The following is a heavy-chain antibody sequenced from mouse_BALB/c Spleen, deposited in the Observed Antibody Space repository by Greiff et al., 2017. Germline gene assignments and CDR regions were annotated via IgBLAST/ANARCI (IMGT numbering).Heavy chain of an antibody. CDR3: AREVYDYDGEGAMDY. V-gene: IGHV1-14*01. J-gene: IGHJ4*01. Sequence: EVQLQQSGPELVKPGASVKMSCKASGYTFTSYVMHWVKQKPGQGLEWIGYINPYNDGTKYNEKFKGKATLTSDKSSSTAYMELSSLTSEDSAVYYCAREVYDYDGEGAMDYWGQGTSVTVSS. CDR2: INPYNDGT. D-gene: IGHD2-4*01. CDR1: GYTFTSYV.